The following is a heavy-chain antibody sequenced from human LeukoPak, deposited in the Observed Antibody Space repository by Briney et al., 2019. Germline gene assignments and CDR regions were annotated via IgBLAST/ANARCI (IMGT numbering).Heavy chain of an antibody. CDR1: GFTFSRYW. CDR2: IKQDGDQK. V-gene: IGHV3-7*01. J-gene: IGHJ4*02. CDR3: ARFAKGYGSGDIDY. Sequence: GGSLRLSCVASGFTFSRYWMSWVRQAPGKGLEWVANIKQDGDQKHYVDSVRGRFIISRDNAKNSLHLQMNSLRAEDTAVYYYARFAKGYGSGDIDYWGQGTLVTVSS. D-gene: IGHD3-10*01.